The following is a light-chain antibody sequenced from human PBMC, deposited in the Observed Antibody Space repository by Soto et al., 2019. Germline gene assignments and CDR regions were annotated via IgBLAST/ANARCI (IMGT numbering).Light chain of an antibody. J-gene: IGLJ1*01. CDR3: QSYDSSLSGDV. CDR1: SSNIGRGYD. CDR2: GDT. Sequence: QSVLTQPPSVSGAPGQRVTISCTGSSSNIGRGYDVHWYQQLPGAAPRVLIYGDTNRPSGVPDRFSGSKSGTSASLAITGLQAEDEADYYCQSYDSSLSGDVFGTGTKVTVL. V-gene: IGLV1-40*01.